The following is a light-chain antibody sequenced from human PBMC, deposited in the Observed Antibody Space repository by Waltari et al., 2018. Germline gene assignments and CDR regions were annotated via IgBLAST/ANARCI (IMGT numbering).Light chain of an antibody. CDR2: DAS. CDR1: QSIATN. Sequence: EVVMTQSPDTLSVYPGGRATLSCRASQSIATNLAWYQQRRGQAPRLLIFDASTRATSISGRFSSSGSGTEFTLTISSLQSDDSAVYYCQQYNRWPPITFGQGTRLEIK. V-gene: IGKV3-15*01. J-gene: IGKJ5*01. CDR3: QQYNRWPPIT.